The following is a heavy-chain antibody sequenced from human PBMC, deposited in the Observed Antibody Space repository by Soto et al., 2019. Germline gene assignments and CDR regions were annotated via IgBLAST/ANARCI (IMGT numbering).Heavy chain of an antibody. CDR2: TYYRSKWYN. D-gene: IGHD3-3*01. CDR1: GDSVSSNSAA. CDR3: ARDEIFGVVIRYYYYGMDV. Sequence: PSQTLSLTCAISGDSVSSNSAAWNWIRQSPSRGLEWLGRTYYRSKWYNDYAVSVKSRITINPDTFKNQFSLQLNSVTPEDTAVYYCARDEIFGVVIRYYYYGMDVWGQGTTVTVSS. V-gene: IGHV6-1*01. J-gene: IGHJ6*02.